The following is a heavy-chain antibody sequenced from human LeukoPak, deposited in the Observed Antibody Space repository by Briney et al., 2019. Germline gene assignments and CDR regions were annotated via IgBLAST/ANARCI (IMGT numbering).Heavy chain of an antibody. D-gene: IGHD2-2*03. CDR3: ATEMDSDAFDL. V-gene: IGHV3-30*03. CDR1: GFTISTYG. CDR2: ISHDGSNE. J-gene: IGHJ3*01. Sequence: TGGSLRLSCAASGFTISTYGMHWVSQAPGKGLEWVAVISHDGSNEFHADSVKVRFTISRDNSKNTLYLQMNSLRAEDTAVYYCATEMDSDAFDLWGRGTMVTVSS.